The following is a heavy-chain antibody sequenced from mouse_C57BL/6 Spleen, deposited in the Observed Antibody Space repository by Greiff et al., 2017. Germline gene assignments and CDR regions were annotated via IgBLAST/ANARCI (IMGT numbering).Heavy chain of an antibody. V-gene: IGHV1-53*01. CDR2: INPSNGGT. Sequence: QVQLQQPGTELVKPGASVKLSCKASGYTFTSYWMHWVKQRPGQGLEWIGNINPSNGGTNYNEKFKSKATLTVDKSSSTAYMQLSSLTSADSAVYYCARGGVGYYGFMDYWGQGTSVTVSS. D-gene: IGHD2-3*01. CDR3: ARGGVGYYGFMDY. J-gene: IGHJ4*01. CDR1: GYTFTSYW.